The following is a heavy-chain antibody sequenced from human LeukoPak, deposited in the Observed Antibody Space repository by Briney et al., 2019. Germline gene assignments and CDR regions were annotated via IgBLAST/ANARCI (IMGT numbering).Heavy chain of an antibody. CDR2: IYHSGST. D-gene: IGHD5-18*01. Sequence: PSETLSLTCAVSGGSISSSNWWSWDRQPPGKGLEWIGEIYHSGSTNYNPSLKSRVTISVDKSKNLFSLKLSSVTAADTAVYYCARGPLQLWSRYYFDYWGQGTLVTVSS. J-gene: IGHJ4*02. V-gene: IGHV4-4*02. CDR3: ARGPLQLWSRYYFDY. CDR1: GGSISSSNW.